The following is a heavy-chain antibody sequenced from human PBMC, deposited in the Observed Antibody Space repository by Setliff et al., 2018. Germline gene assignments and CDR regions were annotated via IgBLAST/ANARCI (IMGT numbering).Heavy chain of an antibody. J-gene: IGHJ4*02. CDR3: ARGSVGGRPFSGY. Sequence: KSSETLSLTCAVSGGSFSDYYWCWIRQPPGKGLEWIGEISHIGNTIYNPSLKSRVTISVVTSRNQLSLKLSSVTAADTAVYCCARGSVGGRPFSGYWGQGTLVTVS. V-gene: IGHV4-34*01. CDR1: GGSFSDYY. D-gene: IGHD6-6*01. CDR2: ISHIGNT.